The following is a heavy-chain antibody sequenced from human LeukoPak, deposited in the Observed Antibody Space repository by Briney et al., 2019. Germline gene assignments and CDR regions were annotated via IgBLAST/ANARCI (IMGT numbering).Heavy chain of an antibody. Sequence: SETLSLTCTVSGGSISSGSYYWSWIRQPAGKGLEWIGRIYTSGSTNYNPSLKSRVTISVDTSKNRFSLRLSSVTAADTAVYYCARVTGYIVEDYFDYWGQGTLVTVSS. D-gene: IGHD3-22*01. CDR3: ARVTGYIVEDYFDY. CDR2: IYTSGST. J-gene: IGHJ4*02. CDR1: GGSISSGSYY. V-gene: IGHV4-61*02.